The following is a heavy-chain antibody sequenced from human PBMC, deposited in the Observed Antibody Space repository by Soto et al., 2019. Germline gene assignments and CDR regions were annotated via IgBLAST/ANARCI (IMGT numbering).Heavy chain of an antibody. J-gene: IGHJ5*02. CDR3: ARAGPGFCTNGVCCFDP. Sequence: QLQLQESGSGLVKPSQTLSLTCAVSGGSISSGDYSWSWIRQPPGKGLEWIGYIYLIGSTYYSPSLKSRVNISIDRSKNQFSLNLRSVTAADTAVYYCARAGPGFCTNGVCCFDPWGQGTLVTVSS. V-gene: IGHV4-30-2*01. CDR1: GGSISSGDYS. D-gene: IGHD2-8*01. CDR2: IYLIGST.